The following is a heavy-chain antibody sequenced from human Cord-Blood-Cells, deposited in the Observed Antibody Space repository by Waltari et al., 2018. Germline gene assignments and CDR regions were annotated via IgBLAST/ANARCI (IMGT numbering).Heavy chain of an antibody. V-gene: IGHV3-53*01. D-gene: IGHD6-19*01. CDR1: GFTVSSNY. Sequence: EVQLVESGGGLIQPGGSLRLSCAASGFTVSSNYMSWVRQAPGKGLEWVSVIYSGGSTYYADSVKGRFTISRDNSKSTLYLQMNSLRAEDTAVYYCATNMGAVAGTFDYWGQGTLVTVSS. CDR2: IYSGGST. J-gene: IGHJ4*02. CDR3: ATNMGAVAGTFDY.